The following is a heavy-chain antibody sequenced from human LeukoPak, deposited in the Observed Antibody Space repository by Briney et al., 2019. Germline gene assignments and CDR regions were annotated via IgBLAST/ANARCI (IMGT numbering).Heavy chain of an antibody. Sequence: GGSLRLSCAASGFTFSSYSMNWVRQAPGKGLEWVSSITSSGSYIYYADSVKGRFTISRDNAKNSLYLQMNSLRAEDTAVYYCARDSLSPIAGSLDYWGQGTLVTVSS. D-gene: IGHD3-10*01. J-gene: IGHJ4*02. CDR1: GFTFSSYS. CDR3: ARDSLSPIAGSLDY. V-gene: IGHV3-21*01. CDR2: ITSSGSYI.